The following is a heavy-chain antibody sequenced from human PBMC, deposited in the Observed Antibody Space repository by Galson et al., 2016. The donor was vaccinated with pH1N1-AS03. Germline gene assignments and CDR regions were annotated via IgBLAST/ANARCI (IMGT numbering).Heavy chain of an antibody. CDR3: ARGRGYHLRVTTDY. V-gene: IGHV1-69*13. Sequence: SVKVSCKASGGTFNSNAISWVRQAPGQGLEWMGGIIAIFRTTIYAQKFQGRVTITADEFMRTVNMELSSLTSEDTAVYYCARGRGYHLRVTTDYWGQGTQVTVSS. CDR1: GGTFNSNA. D-gene: IGHD3-22*01. CDR2: IIAIFRTT. J-gene: IGHJ4*02.